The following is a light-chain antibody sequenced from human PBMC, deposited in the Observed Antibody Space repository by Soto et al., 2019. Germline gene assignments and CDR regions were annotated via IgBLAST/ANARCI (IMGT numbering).Light chain of an antibody. CDR2: GAS. J-gene: IGKJ2*01. Sequence: DIQMTQSPSSLSASIGDRVTITCRASQSIRVYLNWYQQKPGGAPKLLIYGASILQNGVPLRFSGSGSGTQFTLTISSLQPEDFATYYCQQSFSTIYTFGQGTILDIK. CDR3: QQSFSTIYT. V-gene: IGKV1-39*01. CDR1: QSIRVY.